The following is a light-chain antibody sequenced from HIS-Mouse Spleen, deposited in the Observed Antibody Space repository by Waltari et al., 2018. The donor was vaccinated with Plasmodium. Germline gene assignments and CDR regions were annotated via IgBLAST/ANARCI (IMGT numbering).Light chain of an antibody. Sequence: EIVLTQSPATLSLSPGERATLSGRASQSVSRHFAWYQHKPGQAPRLLIYDASNTATGIPARFSGSGSGTDFTLTISSLEPEDFAVYYCQQRSNWPPLTFGGGTKVGIK. CDR1: QSVSRH. V-gene: IGKV3-11*01. J-gene: IGKJ4*01. CDR2: DAS. CDR3: QQRSNWPPLT.